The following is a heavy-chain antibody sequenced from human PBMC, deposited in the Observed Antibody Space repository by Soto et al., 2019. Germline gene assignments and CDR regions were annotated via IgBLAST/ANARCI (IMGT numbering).Heavy chain of an antibody. Sequence: SDNLSLSSTDSGGSSRPYPSTGIRLSLGNGLEWIGQINAAGSASYNPSLKSRLTISVGTSNKAFFLDLTSVTAADTAVYYCARGLFSGTSYSGGWYFFDYWGQGTLVTVS. CDR3: ARGLFSGTSYSGGWYFFDY. D-gene: IGHD3-10*01. V-gene: IGHV4-34*01. CDR1: GGSSRPYP. J-gene: IGHJ4*02. CDR2: INAAGSA.